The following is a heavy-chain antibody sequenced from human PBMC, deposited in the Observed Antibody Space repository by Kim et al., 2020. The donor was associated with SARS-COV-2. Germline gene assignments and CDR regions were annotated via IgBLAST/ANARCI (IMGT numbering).Heavy chain of an antibody. D-gene: IGHD3-22*01. CDR3: ARVSVGSGYYFDY. CDR2: ISSSSSYT. Sequence: GGSLRLSCAASGFTFSDYYMSWIRQAPGKGLEWVSYISSSSSYTNYADSVKGRFTISRDNAKNSLYLQMNSLRAEDTAVYYCARVSVGSGYYFDYWGQGTLVTVSS. CDR1: GFTFSDYY. V-gene: IGHV3-11*05. J-gene: IGHJ4*02.